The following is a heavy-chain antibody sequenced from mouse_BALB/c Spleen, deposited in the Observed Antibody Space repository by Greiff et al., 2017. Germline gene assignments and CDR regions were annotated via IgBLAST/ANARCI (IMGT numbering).Heavy chain of an antibody. J-gene: IGHJ2*01. D-gene: IGHD1-2*01. V-gene: IGHV2-9*02. CDR1: GFSLTSYG. CDR2: IWAGGST. Sequence: QVQLVESGPGLVAPSQSLSITCTVSGFSLTSYGVHWVRQPPGKGLEWLGVIWAGGSTNYNSALMSRLSISKDNSKSQVFLKMNSLQTDDTAMYYCATNYGSPFDYWGQGTTLTVSS. CDR3: ATNYGSPFDY.